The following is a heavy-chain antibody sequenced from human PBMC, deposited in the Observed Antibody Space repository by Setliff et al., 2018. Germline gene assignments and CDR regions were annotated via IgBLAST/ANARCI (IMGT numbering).Heavy chain of an antibody. CDR2: IKCDGSEK. CDR1: GFTFSSSW. CDR3: ARVAGRGRYWDFDL. V-gene: IGHV3-7*01. Sequence: PGGSLRLSCAASGFTFSSSWMHWVCQAPEKGLEWVADIKCDGSEKYYVDSVKGRFTISRDNAKNSLYLRMNSLRAEDTAVYYCARVAGRGRYWDFDLWGRGTLVTVSS. J-gene: IGHJ2*01.